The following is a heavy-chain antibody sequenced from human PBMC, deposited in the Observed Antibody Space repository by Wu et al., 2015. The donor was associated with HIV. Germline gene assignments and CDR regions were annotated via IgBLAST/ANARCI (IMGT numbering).Heavy chain of an antibody. CDR1: GGTFSSYA. CDR3: ARDNKLGXTFNFDY. CDR2: ISGYNADT. J-gene: IGHJ4*02. V-gene: IGHV1-18*01. D-gene: IGHD1-26*01. Sequence: QVQLVQSGAEVKKPGSSVKVSCKASGGTFSSYAISWVRQAPGQGLEWMGWISGYNADTHYAQKLQGRITVTTDTSTTTVYMELRSLTSDDTAVYFCARDNKLGXTFNFDYWGQGTLVTVSS.